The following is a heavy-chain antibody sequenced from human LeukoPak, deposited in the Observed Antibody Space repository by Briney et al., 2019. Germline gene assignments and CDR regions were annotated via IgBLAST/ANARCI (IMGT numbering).Heavy chain of an antibody. CDR1: GFTFSSHV. J-gene: IGHJ4*02. CDR2: ISGSGGTT. V-gene: IGHV3-23*01. Sequence: GGSLRLSCAASGFTFSSHVMSWVRQAPGKGLEWVSTISGSGGTTDYAGSVKGQFTISRDNSKNTLYLQMNSLRAEDTAIYYCADSSGYSYYDYWGQGTLVTVSS. CDR3: ADSSGYSYYDY. D-gene: IGHD3-22*01.